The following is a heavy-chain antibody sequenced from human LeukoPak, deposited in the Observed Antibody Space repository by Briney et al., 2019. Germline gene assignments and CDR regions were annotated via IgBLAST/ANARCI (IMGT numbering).Heavy chain of an antibody. CDR3: ARGAADRNTYYYYIDV. Sequence: SETLSLTCTVSGGSIRSSSYYWGWIRQPPGKGLEWIGCIYYTGSTYYNPSLKSRVTISVDTSKNQFSLKLSSVTAADTAIYYCARGAADRNTYYYYIDVWGKGTTVTVSS. CDR1: GGSIRSSSYY. J-gene: IGHJ6*03. CDR2: IYYTGST. D-gene: IGHD2-15*01. V-gene: IGHV4-39*01.